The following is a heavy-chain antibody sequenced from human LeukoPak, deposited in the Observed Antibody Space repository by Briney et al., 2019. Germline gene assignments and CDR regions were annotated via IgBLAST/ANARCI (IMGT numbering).Heavy chain of an antibody. CDR3: ARVRSRSLDY. CDR1: GYSISSGYY. V-gene: IGHV4-38-2*01. CDR2: IFHSGIT. J-gene: IGHJ4*02. Sequence: SETLSLTCVVSGYSISSGYYWGWIQQPPGKGLEWIGSIFHSGITYYIPSLKSRVTISVDTSKNQFSLKLSSVTAADTAVYYCARVRSRSLDYWGQGTLVTVSS.